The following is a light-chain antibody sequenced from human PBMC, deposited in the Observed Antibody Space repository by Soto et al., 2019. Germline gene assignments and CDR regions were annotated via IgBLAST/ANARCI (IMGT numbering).Light chain of an antibody. J-gene: IGLJ3*02. CDR1: SSDVGLYNF. Sequence: QPVLTQPASVSGSPGQSITISCTGTSSDVGLYNFVSWYQQHPGKAPKLIIYEVSSRPSGVSNRFSGSKSGNTASLTISGLQAEDEADYSCSSYTGSSTVVFGGGTQLTVL. CDR2: EVS. CDR3: SSYTGSSTVV. V-gene: IGLV2-14*01.